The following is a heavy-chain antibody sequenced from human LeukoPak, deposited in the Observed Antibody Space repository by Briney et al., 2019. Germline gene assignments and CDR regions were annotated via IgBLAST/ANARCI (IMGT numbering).Heavy chain of an antibody. CDR2: ISPYNGNT. J-gene: IGHJ4*02. D-gene: IGHD1-26*01. CDR3: ARGQDGSYYGYFDY. CDR1: GYTFTNYG. Sequence: ASVKVSCKASGYTFTNYGISWVRQAPGQGLEWMGWISPYNGNTNYAQKFQGRVTITRNTSISTACMELSSLRSEDTAVYYCARGQDGSYYGYFDYWGQGTLVTVSS. V-gene: IGHV1-8*03.